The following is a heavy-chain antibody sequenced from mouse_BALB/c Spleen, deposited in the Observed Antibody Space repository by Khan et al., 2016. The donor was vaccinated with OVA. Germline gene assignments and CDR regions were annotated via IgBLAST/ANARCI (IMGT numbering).Heavy chain of an antibody. D-gene: IGHD1-1*01. V-gene: IGHV1S135*01. J-gene: IGHJ3*01. CDR1: GYSFSTYY. CDR3: ARHGSTSWFAY. Sequence: IQLVQSGPELMKPGASVKISCKASGYSFSTYYIHWVTRSHGKTLEWIGYIDPFNGGATYNQKFKGKATLTVDKSSNTAYMHLTSLTSEDSAVYYCARHGSTSWFAYWGQGTLVTVSA. CDR2: IDPFNGGA.